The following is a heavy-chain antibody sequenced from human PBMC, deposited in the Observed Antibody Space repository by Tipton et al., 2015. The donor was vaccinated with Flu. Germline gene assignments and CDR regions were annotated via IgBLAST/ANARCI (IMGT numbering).Heavy chain of an antibody. CDR3: ASTHAQITVTTLAFDY. CDR2: IYYSGST. D-gene: IGHD4-17*01. Sequence: TLSLTCTVSGGPISSSSYYWGWIRQPPGRGLEWIGSIYYSGSTYYNPSLKSRVTTSVDTSKNQFSLKLSSVTAADTAVYYCASTHAQITVTTLAFDYWGQGTLVTVSS. V-gene: IGHV4-39*07. J-gene: IGHJ4*02. CDR1: GGPISSSSYY.